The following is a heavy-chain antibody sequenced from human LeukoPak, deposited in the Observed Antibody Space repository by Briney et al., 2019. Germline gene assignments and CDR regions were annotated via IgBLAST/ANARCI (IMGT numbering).Heavy chain of an antibody. CDR1: GYTFTVYY. CDR2: INPNSGGT. V-gene: IGHV1-2*02. J-gene: IGHJ6*03. CDR3: ARCDLAASTDYYYYYMDV. Sequence: ASVTVSCKASGYTFTVYYMHWVRQARGQGREGMGWINPNSGGTNYAQKFQGRVTMTRDTSISTAYMELSSLRSEDTAVYYCARCDLAASTDYYYYYMDVWGKGTTVTVSS. D-gene: IGHD6-25*01.